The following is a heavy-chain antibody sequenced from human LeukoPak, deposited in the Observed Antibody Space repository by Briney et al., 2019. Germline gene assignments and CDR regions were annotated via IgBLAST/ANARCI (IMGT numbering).Heavy chain of an antibody. V-gene: IGHV1-2*06. Sequence: ASVKVSCKASGYTFTGYYMHWVRLAPGQGLEWMGRINPNSGGTNYAQKFQGRVTMTRDTSISTAYMELSRLRSDDTAVYYCARESGILGYCSGGSCYPCCWGQGTLVTVSS. CDR2: INPNSGGT. D-gene: IGHD2-15*01. CDR3: ARESGILGYCSGGSCYPCC. CDR1: GYTFTGYY. J-gene: IGHJ4*02.